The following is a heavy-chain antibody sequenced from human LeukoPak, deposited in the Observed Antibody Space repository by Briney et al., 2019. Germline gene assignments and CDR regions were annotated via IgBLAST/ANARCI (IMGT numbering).Heavy chain of an antibody. V-gene: IGHV4-38-2*02. D-gene: IGHD6-19*01. CDR1: GYSISSGYY. Sequence: SETLSLTCTVSGYSISSGYYWGWIRQPPGKGLEWIGSIYHSGRTYYNPSLKSRVTISVDTSKNQFSLRLSSVTAADTAVYYCARHIPHYSSGWYWEAFDIWGQGTMVTVSS. CDR2: IYHSGRT. J-gene: IGHJ3*02. CDR3: ARHIPHYSSGWYWEAFDI.